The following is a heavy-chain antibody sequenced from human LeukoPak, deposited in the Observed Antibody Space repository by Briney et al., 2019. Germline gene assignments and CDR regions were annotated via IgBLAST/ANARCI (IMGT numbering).Heavy chain of an antibody. CDR3: VTGSSERDYYESGTYYLGDS. J-gene: IGHJ4*02. D-gene: IGHD3-10*01. CDR1: GAILIELS. V-gene: IGHV1-24*01. Sequence: ASVKVSCTVSGAILIELSIHWVRQSPGKGLEWMGGFDSEDGKTKAAQSFLDRVSLTEDTSLATAYMELRSLTSEDTAVYYCVTGSSERDYYESGTYYLGDSWGQGTVVTVSS. CDR2: FDSEDGKT.